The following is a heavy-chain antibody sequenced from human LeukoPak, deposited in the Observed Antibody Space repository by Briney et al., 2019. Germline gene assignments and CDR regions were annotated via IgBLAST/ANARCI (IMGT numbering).Heavy chain of an antibody. CDR1: GFTFSSYS. V-gene: IGHV3-21*01. CDR3: ARDLNFYGSGRGVDY. D-gene: IGHD3-10*01. Sequence: GGSLRLSCAASGFTFSSYSMNWVRQAPGKGLEWVSSITHSSDYIYYADSVKGRFIISRDNAKNSLYLQMNSLRAEDTAMYYCARDLNFYGSGRGVDYWSQGTLVTVSS. CDR2: ITHSSDYI. J-gene: IGHJ4*02.